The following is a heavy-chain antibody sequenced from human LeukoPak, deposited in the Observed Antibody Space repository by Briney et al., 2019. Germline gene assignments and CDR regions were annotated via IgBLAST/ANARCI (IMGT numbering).Heavy chain of an antibody. Sequence: SETLSLTCTVSGGSISSSSYYWGWIRQPPGKGLEWIGSIYYSGSAYYNPSLKNRVTISVDTSKNQFSLKLSSVTAADTAVYYCARDITGYYDSSGYYLDYWGQGTLVTVSS. CDR2: IYYSGSA. D-gene: IGHD3-22*01. CDR1: GGSISSSSYY. CDR3: ARDITGYYDSSGYYLDY. J-gene: IGHJ4*02. V-gene: IGHV4-39*07.